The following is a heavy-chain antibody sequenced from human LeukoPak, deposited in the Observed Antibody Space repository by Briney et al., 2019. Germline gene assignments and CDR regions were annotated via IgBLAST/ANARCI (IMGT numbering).Heavy chain of an antibody. CDR3: AKDPPTVMANAFHI. D-gene: IGHD5-18*01. CDR1: GFTFSSYD. J-gene: IGHJ3*02. Sequence: GGSLRLSCAASGFTFSSYDMSRVRQAPGKGLEWVSSISGSGGTTYYADSVKGRFTISRDNSKNTLYLQMNSLRADDTAVYSCAKDPPTVMANAFHIWGQGTMVTVSS. CDR2: ISGSGGTT. V-gene: IGHV3-23*01.